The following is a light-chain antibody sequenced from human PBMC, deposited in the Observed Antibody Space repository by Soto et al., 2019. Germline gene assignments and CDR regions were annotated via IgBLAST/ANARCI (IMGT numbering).Light chain of an antibody. Sequence: SVLTLPPSASGSPGQSVTISCPGTSSPACGYKYVSWYQQHPGKAPKVMIYEVSKRPSGVPERFSGSKSSNTASLTVSGLQAEDEADYYCSSYAGSNNLGVFGTGTKVTVL. CDR2: EVS. V-gene: IGLV2-8*01. J-gene: IGLJ1*01. CDR1: SSPACGYKY. CDR3: SSYAGSNNLGV.